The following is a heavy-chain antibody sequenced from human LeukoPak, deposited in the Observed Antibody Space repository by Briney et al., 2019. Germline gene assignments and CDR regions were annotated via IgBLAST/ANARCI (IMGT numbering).Heavy chain of an antibody. D-gene: IGHD2-2*01. CDR2: ISGSGGSA. V-gene: IGHV3-23*01. CDR3: AKEAVVVPAAIAPYNCFDP. J-gene: IGHJ5*02. Sequence: PGGSLRLSCAASGFTFSSYAMSWVRQAPGKGLEWVSAISGSGGSAYYADSVKGRFTISRDNSKNTLYLQMNSLRAEDTAVYYCAKEAVVVPAAIAPYNCFDPWGQGTLVTVSS. CDR1: GFTFSSYA.